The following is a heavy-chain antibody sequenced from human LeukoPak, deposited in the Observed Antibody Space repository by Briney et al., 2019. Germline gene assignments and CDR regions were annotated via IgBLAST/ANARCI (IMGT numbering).Heavy chain of an antibody. CDR2: ISSSSSYI. CDR3: ARTGAKLVMYYFDY. CDR1: GGSFSGYY. J-gene: IGHJ4*02. V-gene: IGHV3-21*01. D-gene: IGHD1-26*01. Sequence: ETLSLTCAVYGGSFSGYYWNWIRQAPGKGLEWVSSISSSSSYIYYADSVKGRFTISRDNAKNSLYLQMNSLRAEDTAVYYCARTGAKLVMYYFDYWGQGTLVTVSS.